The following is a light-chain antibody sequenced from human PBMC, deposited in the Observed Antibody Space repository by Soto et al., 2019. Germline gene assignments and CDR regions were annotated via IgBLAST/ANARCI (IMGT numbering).Light chain of an antibody. V-gene: IGLV2-14*01. J-gene: IGLJ1*01. CDR3: SSYTTNNTLV. CDR2: DVT. CDR1: SSYVGGYNY. Sequence: QSVLTQPASASGSPGRSITISCTGTSSYVGGYNYVSWYQQNPGKAPKLMIYDVTNRPSGVSNRFSGSKSGNTASLTISGLQAEDEADYYCSSYTTNNTLVFGTGTKVTV.